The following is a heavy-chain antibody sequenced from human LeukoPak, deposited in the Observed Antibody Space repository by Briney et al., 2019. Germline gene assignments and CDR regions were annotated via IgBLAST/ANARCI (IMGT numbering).Heavy chain of an antibody. CDR3: ARDSGTTGEVKFDP. D-gene: IGHD3-10*01. J-gene: IGHJ5*02. CDR2: IYTSGTI. CDR1: GGSISSYY. V-gene: IGHV4-4*07. Sequence: ASETLSLTCTVSGGSISSYYWSWIRQPAGTALEWIGRIYTSGTITYNPSLKSRVTMSVDTSKNQFSLKLSSVTAADTAVYYCARDSGTTGEVKFDPWDQGTLVTVSS.